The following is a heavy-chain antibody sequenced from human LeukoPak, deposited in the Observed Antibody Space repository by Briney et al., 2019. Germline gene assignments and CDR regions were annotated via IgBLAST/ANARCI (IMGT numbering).Heavy chain of an antibody. CDR2: IHHAGST. CDR1: GGSISSSGYS. J-gene: IGHJ3*02. D-gene: IGHD6-6*01. Sequence: SETLSLTCIVSGGSISSSGYSWSWIRQPPGKGLEWIGYIHHAGSTYYNPSLKSRVTISVDTSKNQFSLKLSSVTAADTAVYYCARGGIIAARPGRAFDIWGQGTMVTVSS. V-gene: IGHV4-30-2*01. CDR3: ARGGIIAARPGRAFDI.